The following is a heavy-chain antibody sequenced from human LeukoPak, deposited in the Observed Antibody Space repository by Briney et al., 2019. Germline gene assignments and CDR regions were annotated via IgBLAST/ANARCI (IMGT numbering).Heavy chain of an antibody. D-gene: IGHD1-26*01. V-gene: IGHV3-23*01. CDR2: ISGSGGST. Sequence: GGSLRLSCAASGFTFSSYAMSWVRQAPGKGLEWVSAISGSGGSTYYADSVKGRFTISRDNSKNTPYLQMNSLRAEDTAVYYCAKDVISGDLLLDAFDIWGQGTMVTVSS. CDR3: AKDVISGDLLLDAFDI. J-gene: IGHJ3*02. CDR1: GFTFSSYA.